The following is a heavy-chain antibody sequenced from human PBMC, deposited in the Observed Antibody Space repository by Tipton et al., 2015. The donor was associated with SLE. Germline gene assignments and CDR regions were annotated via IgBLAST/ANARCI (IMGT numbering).Heavy chain of an antibody. CDR1: GGSISSNNYY. V-gene: IGHV4-39*07. CDR2: INHSGST. D-gene: IGHD3-22*01. J-gene: IGHJ4*02. CDR3: ARGYYDSSAEGGXDY. Sequence: TLSLTCTVSGGSISSNNYYWGWTRQPPGKGLEWIGEINHSGSTSYNPSLKSRVTISVDTSKNQFSLKLSSVTAADTAVYYCARGYYDSSAEGGXDYWGQGTLVTVSS.